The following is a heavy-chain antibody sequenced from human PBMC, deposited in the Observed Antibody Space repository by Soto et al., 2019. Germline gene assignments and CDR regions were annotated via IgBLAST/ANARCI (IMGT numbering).Heavy chain of an antibody. D-gene: IGHD1-7*01. Sequence: PSETLSLTCSVSGGSIRDYFWTWIRQPPGRGLEWIGYISSSGTVKYNSSLKSRVTISLDRFRNQFSLKLSSVTAADTAVYFCARDRKLELPGNYYYYGMDFWGQGTTVTVSS. V-gene: IGHV4-59*01. CDR1: GGSIRDYF. CDR2: ISSSGTV. CDR3: ARDRKLELPGNYYYYGMDF. J-gene: IGHJ6*02.